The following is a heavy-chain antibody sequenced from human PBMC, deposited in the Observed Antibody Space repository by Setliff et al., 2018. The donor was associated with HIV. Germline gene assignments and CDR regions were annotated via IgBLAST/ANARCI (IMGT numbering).Heavy chain of an antibody. V-gene: IGHV1-58*01. D-gene: IGHD1-7*01. CDR2: IVVGSGNT. J-gene: IGHJ3*02. Sequence: SVKVSCKASGFTFTNSAVQWVRQARGQRLEWIGWIVVGSGNTNYAQKFQERVTITRDMSTSRAYMELSGQRTEDTAVYYCAADPQTGTTSYDAFDIWGQGTVVTVSS. CDR1: GFTFTNSA. CDR3: AADPQTGTTSYDAFDI.